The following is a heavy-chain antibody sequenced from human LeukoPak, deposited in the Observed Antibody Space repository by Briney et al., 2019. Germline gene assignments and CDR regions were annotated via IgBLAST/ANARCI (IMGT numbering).Heavy chain of an antibody. J-gene: IGHJ3*02. CDR3: TRHLSRSSTSLGAFDI. Sequence: GGSLHLSCAASGFTFIGSAMHWVRQASGKGLEWVGRIRSKANSYATAYAASVKGRFTISRDDSKNTAYLQMNSLKTEDTAVYYCTRHLSRSSTSLGAFDIWGQGTMVTVSS. D-gene: IGHD2-2*01. CDR1: GFTFIGSA. V-gene: IGHV3-73*01. CDR2: IRSKANSYAT.